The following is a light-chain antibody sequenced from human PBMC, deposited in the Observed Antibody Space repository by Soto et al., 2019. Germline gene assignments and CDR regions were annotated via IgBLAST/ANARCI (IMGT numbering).Light chain of an antibody. V-gene: IGLV1-40*01. CDR1: SSHSGAGYD. CDR2: GNS. Sequence: QSVRTQAPSVSGAPGQRVTNSCTGASSHSGAGYDVHWYQQLPGTAPKLLIYGNSNRPSGVPDRFSGSKSGTSASLAITGLQAEDEADYYCQSYDSSLSGVVFGGGTKLTVL. J-gene: IGLJ2*01. CDR3: QSYDSSLSGVV.